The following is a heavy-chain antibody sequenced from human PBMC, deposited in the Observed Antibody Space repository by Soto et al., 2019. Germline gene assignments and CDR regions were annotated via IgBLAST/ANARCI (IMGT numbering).Heavy chain of an antibody. CDR3: ARRTNYYYYYGMDV. CDR1: GYSFTSYW. J-gene: IGHJ6*02. Sequence: KISCKGSGYSFTSYWISWVRQAPGQGLEWMGGIIPIFGTANYAQKFQGRVTITADESTSTAYMELSSLRSEDTAVYYCARRTNYYYYYGMDVWGQGTTVTVSS. CDR2: IIPIFGTA. V-gene: IGHV1-69*01.